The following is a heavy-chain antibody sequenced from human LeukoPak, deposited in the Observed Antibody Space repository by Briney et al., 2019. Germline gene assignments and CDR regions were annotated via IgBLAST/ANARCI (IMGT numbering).Heavy chain of an antibody. D-gene: IGHD5-18*01. CDR3: AKDYTAMVRGPDY. CDR1: GFTFDDYA. V-gene: IGHV3-9*01. J-gene: IGHJ4*02. Sequence: GRSRRLSCAASGFTFDDYAMHWVRQAPGKGLEWVSGISWNSGSIGYADSVKGRFTISRDNAKNSLYLQMNSLRAEDTALYYCAKDYTAMVRGPDYWGQGTLVTVSS. CDR2: ISWNSGSI.